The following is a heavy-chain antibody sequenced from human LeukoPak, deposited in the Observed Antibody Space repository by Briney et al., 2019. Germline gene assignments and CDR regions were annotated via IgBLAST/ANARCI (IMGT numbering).Heavy chain of an antibody. D-gene: IGHD3-3*01. CDR3: ARQALSPSVYDLWSGSEDAFDI. J-gene: IGHJ3*02. CDR2: IYYSGST. Sequence: PSETLSLTCTVSGGSISSSSYYWGWIRQPPGKGLEWIGSIYYSGSTYYNPSLKSRVTISVDTSKNQFSLKLSSVTAADTAVYYCARQALSPSVYDLWSGSEDAFDIWGQGTMVTVSS. CDR1: GGSISSSSYY. V-gene: IGHV4-39*01.